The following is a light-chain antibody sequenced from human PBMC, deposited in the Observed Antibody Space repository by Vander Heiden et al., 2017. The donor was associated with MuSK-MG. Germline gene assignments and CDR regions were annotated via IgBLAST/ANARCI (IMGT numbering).Light chain of an antibody. CDR2: GAS. Sequence: DIQMTQSPSSLSASVGDRVTITCRASQSISTYLHWYQQKPGKAPKLLIYGASNLQRGVPSRFSGSGYGTDFTLTISSRQPEDFARYYCQQNDSYPPYTFGQWTKLEI. J-gene: IGKJ2*01. CDR3: QQNDSYPPYT. CDR1: QSISTY. V-gene: IGKV1-39*01.